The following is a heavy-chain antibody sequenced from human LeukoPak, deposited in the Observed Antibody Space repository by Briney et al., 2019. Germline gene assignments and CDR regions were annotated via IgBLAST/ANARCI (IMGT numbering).Heavy chain of an antibody. CDR1: GYSISSGYY. CDR3: ARVYYDSSGYSH. D-gene: IGHD3-22*01. V-gene: IGHV4-38-2*02. CDR2: IYYSGST. J-gene: IGHJ4*02. Sequence: SETLSLTCTVSGYSISSGYYWGWIRQPPVKGLEWIGSIYYSGSTYYNPSLKSRVTISVDTSKNQFSLKLSSVTAADTAVYYCARVYYDSSGYSHWGQGTLVTVSS.